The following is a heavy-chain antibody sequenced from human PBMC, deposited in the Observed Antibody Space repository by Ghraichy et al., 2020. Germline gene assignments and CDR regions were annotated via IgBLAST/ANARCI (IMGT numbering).Heavy chain of an antibody. Sequence: GGSLRLSCAASGFTFSSYAMSWVRQAPGKGLEWVSVISGSGGSTYYADSMKGRFTISRDNSKNTLYLQMDSLRADDTAVYYCTKGTTMTTKVCDNWGQGALVTVSS. CDR3: TKGTTMTTKVCDN. CDR1: GFTFSSYA. CDR2: ISGSGGST. D-gene: IGHD4-17*01. J-gene: IGHJ4*02. V-gene: IGHV3-23*01.